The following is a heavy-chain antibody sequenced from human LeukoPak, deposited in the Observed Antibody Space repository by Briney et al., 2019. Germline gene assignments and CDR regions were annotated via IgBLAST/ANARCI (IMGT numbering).Heavy chain of an antibody. CDR1: GLTVSSNY. CDR3: AISPVAGTGWFDY. J-gene: IGHJ4*02. V-gene: IGHV3-53*05. Sequence: GGSLRLSCAASGLTVSSNYMSWVRQAPGKGLEWVSVIFYDGTTYYADSVKGRFTISRDNSKNTLYLQMNSLRAEDTAVYYCAISPVAGTGWFDYWGQGTLVTVSS. CDR2: IFYDGTT. D-gene: IGHD6-19*01.